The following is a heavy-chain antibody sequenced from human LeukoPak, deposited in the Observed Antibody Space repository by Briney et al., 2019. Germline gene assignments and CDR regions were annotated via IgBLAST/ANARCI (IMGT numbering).Heavy chain of an antibody. V-gene: IGHV4-59*01. CDR3: ARGNSGYDSRY. Sequence: SETLSLTCSVSGGSISSYYWSWIRQPPGKGLEWIGYVHYSGNTNYNPSLKSRDTLSVDTSKNQFSLKLTSVTAADTAVYYCARGNSGYDSRYWGQGTLVTVSS. CDR1: GGSISSYY. D-gene: IGHD5-12*01. CDR2: VHYSGNT. J-gene: IGHJ4*02.